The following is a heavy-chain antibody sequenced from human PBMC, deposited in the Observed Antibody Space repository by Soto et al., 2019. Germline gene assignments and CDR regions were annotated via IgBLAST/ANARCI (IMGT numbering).Heavy chain of an antibody. CDR3: ARGGREITRHLDY. CDR1: GITFSSYS. CDR2: ISSSSTYI. V-gene: IGHV3-21*02. D-gene: IGHD3-10*01. J-gene: IGHJ4*02. Sequence: EVQLVESGGDLVKPGGSRRLSCADSGITFSSYSMNWVRQAPGKGLEWVSAISSSSTYIFYADSVKGRFTISRDNAKNSLYLQMNSLSADDTAVYYYARGGREITRHLDYWGQGTLVTVSS.